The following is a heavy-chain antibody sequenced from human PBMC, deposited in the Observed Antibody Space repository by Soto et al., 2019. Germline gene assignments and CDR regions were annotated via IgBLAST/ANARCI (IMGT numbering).Heavy chain of an antibody. J-gene: IGHJ3*02. CDR2: IYYSGST. D-gene: IGHD4-17*01. V-gene: IGHV4-31*03. Sequence: ASETLSLTCTVSGCSISIGGYYWSWILQHPGKGLEWIGYIYYSGSTYYNPSLKSRVTISVDTSKNQFSLKLSSVTAADTAVYYCARELGLTTCFDIWGQGTMVTVSS. CDR1: GCSISIGGYY. CDR3: ARELGLTTCFDI.